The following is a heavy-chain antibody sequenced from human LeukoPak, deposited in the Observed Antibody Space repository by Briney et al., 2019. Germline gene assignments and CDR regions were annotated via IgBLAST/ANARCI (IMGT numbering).Heavy chain of an antibody. CDR1: GFTFSGYG. J-gene: IGHJ4*02. Sequence: PGGSLRLSCAASGFTFSGYGMHWVRQAPGKGLEWVAFIRYDGSNKYYADSVKGRFTISRDNSKNTLYLQMNSLRAEDTAVYYCAKGPKGIAALHRNRYYFDYWGQGTLVTVSS. V-gene: IGHV3-30*02. CDR3: AKGPKGIAALHRNRYYFDY. D-gene: IGHD6-6*01. CDR2: IRYDGSNK.